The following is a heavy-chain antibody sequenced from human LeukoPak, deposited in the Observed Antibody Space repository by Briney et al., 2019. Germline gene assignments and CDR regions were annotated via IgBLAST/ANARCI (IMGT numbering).Heavy chain of an antibody. CDR2: IKSKTDGGTT. J-gene: IGHJ4*02. CDR3: AKDLGSGWLARTTYYFDY. D-gene: IGHD5-24*01. Sequence: GGSLRLSCAASGFTFSNAWMNWVRQAPGKGLEWVGRIKSKTDGGTTDYAAPVKGRFTISRGDSKNTLYLQMNSLRAEDTAVYYCAKDLGSGWLARTTYYFDYWGQGTLVTVSS. CDR1: GFTFSNAW. V-gene: IGHV3-15*07.